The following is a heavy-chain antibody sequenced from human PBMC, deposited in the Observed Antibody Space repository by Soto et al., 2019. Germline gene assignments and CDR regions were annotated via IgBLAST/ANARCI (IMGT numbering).Heavy chain of an antibody. V-gene: IGHV1-3*01. J-gene: IGHJ4*02. CDR1: GYIFSTYT. CDR2: INAANGNT. CDR3: AGVSFETSGYADY. Sequence: ASVKVSCKASGYIFSTYTMHWVRQAPGQRLEWMGWINAANGNTKYSQNFQGRVTISRDTSASTAYLELSSLRSEDTAVYYCAGVSFETSGYADYWGQGTLVTVS. D-gene: IGHD3-22*01.